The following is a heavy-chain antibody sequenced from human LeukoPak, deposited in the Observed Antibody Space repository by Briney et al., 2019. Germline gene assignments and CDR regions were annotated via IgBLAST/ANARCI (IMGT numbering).Heavy chain of an antibody. D-gene: IGHD6-19*01. J-gene: IGHJ4*02. Sequence: GGSLRLSCAVSEFSVSSNYMNWVRQAPGKGLEWVSVIYSGGATYYADSVRGRFTISRDSSKNMVSLRMTSLGAEDTAVYYCARGRFSGPDDYWGQGTLVTVSS. CDR1: EFSVSSNY. CDR3: ARGRFSGPDDY. V-gene: IGHV3-53*01. CDR2: IYSGGAT.